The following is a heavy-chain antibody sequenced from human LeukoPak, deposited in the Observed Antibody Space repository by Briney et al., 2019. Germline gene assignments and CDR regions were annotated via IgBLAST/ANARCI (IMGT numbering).Heavy chain of an antibody. D-gene: IGHD6-13*01. CDR3: ARDIGSSWYYYYYGIDV. V-gene: IGHV3-48*04. Sequence: PGGSLRLSCAASGFTFSSYSMNWVRQAPGKGLEWVSYISSSSTIYYADSVKGRFTISRDNAKNSLYLQMNSLRAEDTALYYCARDIGSSWYYYYYGIDVWGHGTTVTVSS. J-gene: IGHJ6*02. CDR2: ISSSSTI. CDR1: GFTFSSYS.